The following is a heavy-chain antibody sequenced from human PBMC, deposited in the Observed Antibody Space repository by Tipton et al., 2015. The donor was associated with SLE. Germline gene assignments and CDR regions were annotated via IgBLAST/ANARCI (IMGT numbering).Heavy chain of an antibody. CDR2: IKKDGSEK. V-gene: IGHV3-7*01. CDR1: GFTFSSYG. J-gene: IGHJ4*02. Sequence: SLRLSCAASGFTFSSYGMHWVRPAPGKGLEWVANIKKDGSEKYYVDSVKGRFTISRDNAKNSLYLQMNSLRAEDTAVYYCATYGREGYYFDYLGQGTLVTVSS. D-gene: IGHD4-17*01. CDR3: ATYGREGYYFDY.